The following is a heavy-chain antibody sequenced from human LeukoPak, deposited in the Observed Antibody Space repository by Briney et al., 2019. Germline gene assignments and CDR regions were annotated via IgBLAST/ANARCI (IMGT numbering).Heavy chain of an antibody. D-gene: IGHD2-2*01. CDR3: AREPVVLVPAAIFNWFDP. V-gene: IGHV1-2*02. Sequence: ASVKVSCKASGYTFTGYYIHWVRQAPGQGLEWMGWINPNSGGTNYAQKFQGRVTMTRDTSISTAYMEPTRLRSDDTAVYYCAREPVVLVPAAIFNWFDPWGRGTLVTVSS. CDR2: INPNSGGT. CDR1: GYTFTGYY. J-gene: IGHJ5*02.